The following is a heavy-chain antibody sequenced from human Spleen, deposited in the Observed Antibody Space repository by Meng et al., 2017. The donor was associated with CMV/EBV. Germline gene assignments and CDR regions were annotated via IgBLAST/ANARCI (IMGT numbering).Heavy chain of an antibody. CDR1: GFTFSSYS. CDR3: AREGEGGDWGYYYYGMDV. Sequence: GGSLRLSCAASGFTFSSYSMNWVRQAPGKGLEWVSSISSSSSYIYYADSVKGRFTISRDNAKNSLYLQMNSLRAEDTAVYYCAREGEGGDWGYYYYGMDVWGQGTTVTVFS. D-gene: IGHD2-21*02. CDR2: ISSSSSYI. V-gene: IGHV3-21*01. J-gene: IGHJ6*02.